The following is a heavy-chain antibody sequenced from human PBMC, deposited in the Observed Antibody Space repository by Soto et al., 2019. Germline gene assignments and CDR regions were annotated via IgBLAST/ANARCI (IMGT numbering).Heavy chain of an antibody. CDR1: SGPSSSHN. V-gene: IGHV4-59*08. J-gene: IGHJ6*02. CDR3: VRQGIGNLHGLVDV. D-gene: IGHD1-1*01. CDR2: VYSTGGT. Sequence: QVQLQQSGPGLVKPSETLSLTCSVSSGPSSSHNWGWIRQPPGRGLEWIGYVYSTGGTSYNTSLKSPVPISADTSTNHISLTLTSVTAAATAVYYCVRQGIGNLHGLVDVWGQGTTVRVSS.